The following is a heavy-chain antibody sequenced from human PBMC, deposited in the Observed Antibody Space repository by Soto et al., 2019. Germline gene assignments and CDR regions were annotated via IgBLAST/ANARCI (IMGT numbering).Heavy chain of an antibody. CDR2: ISSSSSTI. CDR1: GFTFSSCG. V-gene: IGHV3-48*01. J-gene: IGHJ6*03. CDR3: AKDYYDILTGYPYYYYMDV. Sequence: GGSLRLSCAASGFTFSSCGMNGVRQAPGKGLDWVSYISSSSSTIYYADSVKGRFTISRDNAKNSLYLQMNSLRADDTAVYYSAKDYYDILTGYPYYYYMDVWGKGTTVTVSS. D-gene: IGHD3-9*01.